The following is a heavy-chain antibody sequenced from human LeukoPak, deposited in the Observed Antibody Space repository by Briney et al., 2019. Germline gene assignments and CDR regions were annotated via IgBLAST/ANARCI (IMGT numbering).Heavy chain of an antibody. CDR3: ARDRTISDRAFDI. CDR2: IYYSGGT. CDR1: GGSISSYY. J-gene: IGHJ3*02. Sequence: SETLSLTCTVSGGSISSYYWSWIRQPPGKGLEWIGYIYYSGGTNYNPSLKSRVTISVDTSKNQFSLKLSSVTAADTAVYYCARDRTISDRAFDIWGQGTMVTVSS. V-gene: IGHV4-59*01. D-gene: IGHD3-3*01.